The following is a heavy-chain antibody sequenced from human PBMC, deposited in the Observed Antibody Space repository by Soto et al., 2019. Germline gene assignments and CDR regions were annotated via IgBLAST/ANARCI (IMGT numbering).Heavy chain of an antibody. V-gene: IGHV3-23*01. CDR1: GFTFSSYA. J-gene: IGHJ4*02. CDR2: ISGSGVST. CDR3: AYSSTPFDY. Sequence: PGGSLRLFCAASGFTFSSYAMSWVRQAPGKGLEWVSAISGSGVSTYYADSVKGRFTISRDNSKNTLYLQMNSLRAEDTAVYYCAYSSTPFDYWGQGTLVTVSS. D-gene: IGHD6-13*01.